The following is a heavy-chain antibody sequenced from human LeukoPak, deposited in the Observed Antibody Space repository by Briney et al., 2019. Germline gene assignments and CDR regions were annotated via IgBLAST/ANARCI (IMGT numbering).Heavy chain of an antibody. V-gene: IGHV1-46*01. CDR1: GHTFTSYY. D-gene: IGHD2-2*01. Sequence: GASVKVSCKASGHTFTSYYMHWVRQAPGQGLEWMGIINPSGGSTSYAQKFQGRVTMTRDTSTSTVYMELSSLRSEDTAVYYCARDPCSSTSCRGPPWFDPWGQGTLVTVSS. CDR2: INPSGGST. J-gene: IGHJ5*02. CDR3: ARDPCSSTSCRGPPWFDP.